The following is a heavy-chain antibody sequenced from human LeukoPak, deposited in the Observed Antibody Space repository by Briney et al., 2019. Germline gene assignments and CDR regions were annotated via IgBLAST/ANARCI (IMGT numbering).Heavy chain of an antibody. D-gene: IGHD3-10*01. V-gene: IGHV1-24*01. CDR1: GYTLTELS. CDR3: ATNLNYYGSGSYYDY. CDR2: FDPEDGET. J-gene: IGHJ4*02. Sequence: ASVKVSCKVSGYTLTELSMHWVRQAPGKGLEWMGGFDPEDGETIYAQKFQGRVTMTEDTSTDTAYMELSSLRSEDTAGYYCATNLNYYGSGSYYDYWGQGTLVTVSS.